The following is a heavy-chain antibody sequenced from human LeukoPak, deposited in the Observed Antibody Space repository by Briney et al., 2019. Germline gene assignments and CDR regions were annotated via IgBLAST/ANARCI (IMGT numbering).Heavy chain of an antibody. D-gene: IGHD2-21*02. V-gene: IGHV4-59*01. CDR1: GGSISSYY. CDR2: IYYSGST. Sequence: SETLSLTCTVSGGSISSYYWSWIRQPPGKGLEWIGYIYYSGSTNYNPSLKSRVTISVDTSKNQFSLKLSSVTAADTAAYYCARGFGVVTAISNYYYMDVWGKGTTVTVSS. CDR3: ARGFGVVTAISNYYYMDV. J-gene: IGHJ6*03.